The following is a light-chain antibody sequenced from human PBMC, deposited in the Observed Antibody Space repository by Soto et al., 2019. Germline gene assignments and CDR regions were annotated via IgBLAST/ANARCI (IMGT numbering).Light chain of an antibody. V-gene: IGKV3-20*01. Sequence: EVVLTQSPGALSLSSGERATLSCRASQGVSSRYLAWYQHKPGQAPRLLIYGASNRATGIPDRFSGSGSGTDFTLTISRLEPEDVAVYYCQQYGSSPTFGQGTKVDIK. CDR1: QGVSSRY. CDR3: QQYGSSPT. CDR2: GAS. J-gene: IGKJ1*01.